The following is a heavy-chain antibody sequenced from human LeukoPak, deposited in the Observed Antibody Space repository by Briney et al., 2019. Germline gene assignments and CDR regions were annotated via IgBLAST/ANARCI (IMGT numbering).Heavy chain of an antibody. D-gene: IGHD3-22*01. J-gene: IGHJ4*02. Sequence: GGSLRLSCAASAFALSTYTMEWVRLAPGKGLEWVSSINPDSKYIYYRDSVRGRFTISRDNAKNSLYLQMNSLRVEDTAVYYCARGAYYYEGWGQGTLVTVSS. V-gene: IGHV3-21*01. CDR3: ARGAYYYEG. CDR2: INPDSKYI. CDR1: AFALSTYT.